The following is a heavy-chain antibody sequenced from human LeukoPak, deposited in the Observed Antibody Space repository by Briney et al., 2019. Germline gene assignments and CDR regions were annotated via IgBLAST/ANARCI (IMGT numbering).Heavy chain of an antibody. CDR3: AKEGTASKPSDLDY. V-gene: IGHV3-30*02. CDR2: IRYDGSNK. CDR1: GFTFSDYG. J-gene: IGHJ4*02. D-gene: IGHD1/OR15-1a*01. Sequence: PGGSLRLSCAASGFTFSDYGIHWVRQAPGKGLGWVAFIRYDGSNKYYADSVKGRFTISRDNSKNTVYMQMNSLRADDKAVYYCAKEGTASKPSDLDYWGQGTLVTVSS.